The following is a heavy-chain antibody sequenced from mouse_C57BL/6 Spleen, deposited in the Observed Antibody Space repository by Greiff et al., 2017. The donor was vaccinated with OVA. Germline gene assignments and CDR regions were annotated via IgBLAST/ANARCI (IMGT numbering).Heavy chain of an antibody. Sequence: EVQLKESGPELVKPGASVKISCKASGYSFTGYYMNWVKQSPEKSLEWIGEINPSTGGTTYNQKFKAKATLTVDKSSSTAYMQLKSLTSEDSAVYYCARKAGGLRGGYFDYWGQGTTLTVSS. CDR3: ARKAGGLRGGYFDY. CDR1: GYSFTGYY. V-gene: IGHV1-42*01. CDR2: INPSTGGT. D-gene: IGHD2-4*01. J-gene: IGHJ2*01.